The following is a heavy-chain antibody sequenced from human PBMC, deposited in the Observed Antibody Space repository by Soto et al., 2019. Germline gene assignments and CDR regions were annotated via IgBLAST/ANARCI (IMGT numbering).Heavy chain of an antibody. CDR3: ARDADLRVYYYYYGMDV. J-gene: IGHJ6*02. D-gene: IGHD3-16*01. CDR1: GGCFSGYY. Sequence: EPLSLTCAVDGGCFSGYYWGWIRQPPGRGLEWIGEINHSGSTNYNPSLKSRVTISVDTSKNQFSLKLSSVNAADTAVYYCARDADLRVYYYYYGMDVWGQGTTVTVSS. V-gene: IGHV4-34*01. CDR2: INHSGST.